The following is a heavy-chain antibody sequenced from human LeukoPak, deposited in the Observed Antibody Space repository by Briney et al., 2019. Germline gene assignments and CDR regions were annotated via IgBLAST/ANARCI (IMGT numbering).Heavy chain of an antibody. Sequence: SVKVSCKASGGTFSSYAISWVRQAPGQGLEWMGGIIPIFGTANYAQKFQGRVTITADESTSTAYMELSSLRSADTAVYYCARSPYDFCVGYPTAYHFDYWGQGTLVTVSS. CDR2: IIPIFGTA. D-gene: IGHD3-3*01. CDR3: ARSPYDFCVGYPTAYHFDY. J-gene: IGHJ4*02. V-gene: IGHV1-69*13. CDR1: GGTFSSYA.